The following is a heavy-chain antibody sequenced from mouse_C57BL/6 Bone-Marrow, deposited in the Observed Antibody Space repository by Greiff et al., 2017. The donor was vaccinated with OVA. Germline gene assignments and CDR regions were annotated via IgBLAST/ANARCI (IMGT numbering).Heavy chain of an antibody. D-gene: IGHD1-1*01. J-gene: IGHJ4*01. V-gene: IGHV5-4*01. CDR2: ISDGGSYT. CDR3: ARVTTVVALYYYAMDY. CDR1: GFTFSSYA. Sequence: EVQRVESGGGLVKPGGSLKLSCAASGFTFSSYAMSWVRQTPEKRLEWVATISDGGSYTYYPDNVKGRFTISRDNAKNNLYLQMSHLKSEDTAMYYCARVTTVVALYYYAMDYWGQGTSVTVSS.